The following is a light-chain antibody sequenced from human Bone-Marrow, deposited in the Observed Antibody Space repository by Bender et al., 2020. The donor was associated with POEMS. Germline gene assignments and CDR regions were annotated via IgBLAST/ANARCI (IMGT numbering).Light chain of an antibody. CDR2: DVT. V-gene: IGLV2-14*03. J-gene: IGLJ3*02. CDR3: ASYTYTTTRV. Sequence: QSALTQPASLSGSPGQSITISCTGSSSDVGDYDYVSWYQQHPGKAPKLIIYDVTNRPSGVSDRFSASKSGNTASLTISGLQAEDEATYYCASYTYTTTRVFGGGTKLTVL. CDR1: SSDVGDYDY.